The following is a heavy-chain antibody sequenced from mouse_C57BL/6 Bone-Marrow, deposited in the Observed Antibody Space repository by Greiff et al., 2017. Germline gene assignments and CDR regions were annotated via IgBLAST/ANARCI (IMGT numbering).Heavy chain of an antibody. D-gene: IGHD1-1*01. CDR2: IYPSDSET. Sequence: QVQLQQPGAELVRPGSSVKLSCKASGFTFTSYWMDWVKQRPGQGLEWIGNIYPSDSETHYNQKFKDKATLTVDKSSSTAYMQLSSLTSEDSAVYYCARSTTVVEDYAMDYWGQGTSVTVSS. J-gene: IGHJ4*01. V-gene: IGHV1-61*01. CDR3: ARSTTVVEDYAMDY. CDR1: GFTFTSYW.